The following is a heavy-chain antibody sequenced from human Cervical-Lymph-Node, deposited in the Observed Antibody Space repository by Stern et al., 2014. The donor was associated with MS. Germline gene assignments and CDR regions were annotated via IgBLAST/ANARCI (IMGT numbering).Heavy chain of an antibody. V-gene: IGHV3-53*01. Sequence: EGQLEESGGGVIQPGGSLRLSCTASGFTVSRDYMTWVRQAPGKGLECVSLITNVGSAFYTDSVKGRFTISRDDSKNTVYLHMTSLRAEDTAMYYCARDTSSPERSDWWGQGTLVTVSS. CDR2: ITNVGSA. D-gene: IGHD1-1*01. J-gene: IGHJ4*02. CDR1: GFTVSRDY. CDR3: ARDTSSPERSDW.